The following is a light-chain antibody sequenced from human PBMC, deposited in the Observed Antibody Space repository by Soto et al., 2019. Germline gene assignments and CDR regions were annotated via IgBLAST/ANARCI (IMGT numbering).Light chain of an antibody. V-gene: IGLV2-8*01. CDR3: SSYAGSTVYV. J-gene: IGLJ1*01. CDR1: SSVVVGYDY. Sequence: QSLLTPPPPASGSPGQSITISRTGTSSVVVGYDYVSWYQQHPGKAPKLLIYEVTERPSGVPDRFSGSKSGNTASLTVSGLQADDEAEYYCSSYAGSTVYVFGTGTKVTVL. CDR2: EVT.